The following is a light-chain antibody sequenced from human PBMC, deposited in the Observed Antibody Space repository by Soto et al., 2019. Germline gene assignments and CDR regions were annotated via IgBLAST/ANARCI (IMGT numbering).Light chain of an antibody. CDR1: QRVSSY. V-gene: IGKV3-11*01. Sequence: EIVLTQSPATLSLSPGERATLSCRASQRVSSYLAWYQQKPGQTPRLLIYDASNRATGIPARFSGSGSRTDFNFTISSLEPEDFAVYYCQQRSNWSITFGQGTRLEIK. CDR2: DAS. CDR3: QQRSNWSIT. J-gene: IGKJ5*01.